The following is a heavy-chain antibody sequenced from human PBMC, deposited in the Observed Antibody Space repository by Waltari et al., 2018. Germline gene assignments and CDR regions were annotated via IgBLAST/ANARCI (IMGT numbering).Heavy chain of an antibody. CDR1: GTVVRTNY. CDR3: ARDGGLGWYYFQN. J-gene: IGHJ1*01. V-gene: IGHV3-53*01. CDR2: IFGDSKT. D-gene: IGHD6-19*01. Sequence: EVQLVESGGGLIQAGGSLRLSCAVAGTVVRTNYMNWVRQSPGRGLEWVSVIFGDSKTHYGDSVKDRFSISRDDSTNTVYLQMSNLRAEDTAIYYCARDGGLGWYYFQNWGQGTLVTVSS.